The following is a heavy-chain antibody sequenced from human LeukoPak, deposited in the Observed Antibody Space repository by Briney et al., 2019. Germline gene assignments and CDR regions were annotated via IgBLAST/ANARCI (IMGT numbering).Heavy chain of an antibody. V-gene: IGHV1-2*02. CDR1: GYTFTGYY. J-gene: IGHJ6*03. CDR3: AKDSSGYDYYMDV. CDR2: INPNSGGT. Sequence: ASVKVSCKASGYTFTGYYMHWVRQAPGQGLEWMGWINPNSGGTNYAQKFQGRVTMTRDTSISTAYMELSRLRSDDTAVYYCAKDSSGYDYYMDVWGKGTTVTVSS. D-gene: IGHD3-22*01.